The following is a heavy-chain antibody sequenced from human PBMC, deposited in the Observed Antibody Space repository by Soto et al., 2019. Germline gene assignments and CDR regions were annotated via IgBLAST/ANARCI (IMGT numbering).Heavy chain of an antibody. D-gene: IGHD6-19*01. J-gene: IGHJ6*02. Sequence: QVQLVESGGGVVQPGRSLRLSCAASGFTFSSFVMHWVRQAPGKGLEWVAVIWYDGSNKYYADSVKGRFTISRDNSKNTLYLQMNSLRAEDTAVYYCARRAVAVGGYYYGMDVWGQGTTVTVSS. CDR1: GFTFSSFV. CDR3: ARRAVAVGGYYYGMDV. CDR2: IWYDGSNK. V-gene: IGHV3-33*01.